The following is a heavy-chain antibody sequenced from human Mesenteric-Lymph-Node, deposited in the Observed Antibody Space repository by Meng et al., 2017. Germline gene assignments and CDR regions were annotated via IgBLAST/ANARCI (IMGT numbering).Heavy chain of an antibody. CDR3: ARFRPLYADFDY. CDR1: GYTFTSYA. J-gene: IGHJ4*02. V-gene: IGHV1-3*01. D-gene: IGHD3-3*01. Sequence: ASVKVSCKASGYTFTSYAMHWVRQAPGQRLEWMGWINAGNGNTKYSQKFQDRVTITRDTSASTAYMELSSLRSEDTAVYYCARFRPLYADFDYWGQGTLVTVSS. CDR2: INAGNGNT.